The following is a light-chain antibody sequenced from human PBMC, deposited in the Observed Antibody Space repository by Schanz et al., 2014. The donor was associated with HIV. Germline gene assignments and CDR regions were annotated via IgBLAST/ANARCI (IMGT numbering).Light chain of an antibody. CDR3: QQSYNTPWT. CDR2: AAS. Sequence: DIQMTQSPSSLSAGVGDRVTITCRASQAISNSLAWYQQTPGKVPKLLIYAASTLQSGVPSRFSGSGSGTDFTLTIRSLQPEDFATYYCQQSYNTPWTFGQGTKVEV. CDR1: QAISNS. V-gene: IGKV1-27*01. J-gene: IGKJ1*01.